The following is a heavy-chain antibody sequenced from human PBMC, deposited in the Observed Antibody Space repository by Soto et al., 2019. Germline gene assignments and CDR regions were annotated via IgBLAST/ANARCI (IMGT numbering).Heavy chain of an antibody. CDR1: GDSVSSPYY. Sequence: QVQLQESGPGLVKPSGTLSLTCAVSGDSVSSPYYWCWVRQPPGKGLEWIGEVFHTGTTSYNPSLSSRVTISMAKSLKKFSLDLSSVTAADPAVYYCARSAGWYAIHAWGPGTLV. CDR2: VFHTGTT. V-gene: IGHV4-4*02. J-gene: IGHJ5*02. D-gene: IGHD6-19*01. CDR3: ARSAGWYAIHA.